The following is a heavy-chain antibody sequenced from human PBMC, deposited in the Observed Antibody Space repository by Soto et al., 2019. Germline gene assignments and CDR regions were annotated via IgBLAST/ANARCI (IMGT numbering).Heavy chain of an antibody. V-gene: IGHV1-2*04. CDR1: GYTFTGYY. Sequence: GASVKVSCKASGYTFTGYYMHWVRQAPGQGLEWMGWINPNSGGTNYAQKFQGWVTMTRDTSISTAYMELSRLRSDDTAVYYCARDKGVYDFWSGYPIYYYMDVWGKGTTVTVSS. J-gene: IGHJ6*03. D-gene: IGHD3-3*01. CDR3: ARDKGVYDFWSGYPIYYYMDV. CDR2: INPNSGGT.